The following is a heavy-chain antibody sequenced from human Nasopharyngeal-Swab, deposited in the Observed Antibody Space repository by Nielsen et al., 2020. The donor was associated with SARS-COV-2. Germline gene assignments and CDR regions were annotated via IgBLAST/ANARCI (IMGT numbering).Heavy chain of an antibody. CDR1: GFTFSSYA. J-gene: IGHJ4*02. Sequence: GESLKISCAASGFTFSSYAMHWVRQAPGKRLEWVAVISYDGSNKYYADSVKGRFTISRDNSKNTLYLQMNSLRAEDTAVYYCARDEGCFDYWGQGTLVTVSS. D-gene: IGHD2-15*01. V-gene: IGHV3-30-3*01. CDR3: ARDEGCFDY. CDR2: ISYDGSNK.